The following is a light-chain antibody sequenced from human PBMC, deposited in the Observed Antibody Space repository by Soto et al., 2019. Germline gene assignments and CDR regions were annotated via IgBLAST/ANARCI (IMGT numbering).Light chain of an antibody. CDR1: QSVDSSF. V-gene: IGKV3-20*01. J-gene: IGKJ1*01. CDR2: AAS. CDR3: LQDINYPWT. Sequence: EIVLTQSPGTLSFSPGERATLSCRASQSVDSSFLGWYQQKPGQSPRLLIYAASSRASGIPDRFSGSGSGTDFTLAISSLQPEDSATYYCLQDINYPWTFGQGTKVDIK.